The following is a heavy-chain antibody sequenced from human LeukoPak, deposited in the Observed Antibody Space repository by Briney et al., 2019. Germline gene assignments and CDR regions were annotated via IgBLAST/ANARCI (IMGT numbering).Heavy chain of an antibody. Sequence: GGSLRLSCVASGFTFTTYWMSWVRQPPGKGLEWVANIKNDGSEKYYVDSVKGRFTISRDNAKNSLYLQMNSLRAEDTAVYYCARDRASRYCSGGSCYSPDYWGQGTLVTVSS. J-gene: IGHJ4*02. V-gene: IGHV3-7*01. CDR3: ARDRASRYCSGGSCYSPDY. CDR1: GFTFTTYW. CDR2: IKNDGSEK. D-gene: IGHD2-15*01.